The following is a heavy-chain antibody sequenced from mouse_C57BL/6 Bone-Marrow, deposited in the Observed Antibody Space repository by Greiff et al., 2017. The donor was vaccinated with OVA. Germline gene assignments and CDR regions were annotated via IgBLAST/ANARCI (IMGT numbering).Heavy chain of an antibody. D-gene: IGHD1-1*01. CDR2: ISSGGSYT. Sequence: EVMLVESGGDLVKPGGSLKLSCAASGFTFSSYGMSWVRQTPDKRLEWVATISSGGSYTYYPARVTGRFTISRDNAKNTLYLQMSRLKAEDTAMYYGARHDDNGSSDGEARDYWGQGTSGTVSS. J-gene: IGHJ4*01. CDR3: ARHDDNGSSDGEARDY. CDR1: GFTFSSYG. V-gene: IGHV5-6*01.